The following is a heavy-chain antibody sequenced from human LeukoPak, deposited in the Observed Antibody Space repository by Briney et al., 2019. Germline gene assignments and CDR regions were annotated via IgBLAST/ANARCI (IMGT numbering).Heavy chain of an antibody. D-gene: IGHD5-24*01. CDR2: IYYSGST. CDR1: GGSISSSSYY. Sequence: SETLSLTCTVSGGSISSSSYYWGWIRQPPGKGLEWIGSIYYSGSTYYNPSLKSRVTISVDTSKNQFSLKLSSVTAADTAVYYCAKALEMATISPFDYWGQGTLVTLSS. J-gene: IGHJ4*02. V-gene: IGHV4-39*01. CDR3: AKALEMATISPFDY.